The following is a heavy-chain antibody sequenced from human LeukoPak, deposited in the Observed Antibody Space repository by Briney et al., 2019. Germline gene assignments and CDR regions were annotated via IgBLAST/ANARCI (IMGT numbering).Heavy chain of an antibody. CDR3: AKDIRWRVYYMDV. D-gene: IGHD2-15*01. CDR1: GFTFDDYA. Sequence: GGSLRLSCAASGFTFDDYAMHWVRQAPGKVLEWVSLINEDGRSTYYAGSVKGRFTISTDNSKNSLYLQMNSLRTEDTALYYCAKDIRWRVYYMDVWGKGTTVTVS. CDR2: INEDGRST. J-gene: IGHJ6*03. V-gene: IGHV3-43*02.